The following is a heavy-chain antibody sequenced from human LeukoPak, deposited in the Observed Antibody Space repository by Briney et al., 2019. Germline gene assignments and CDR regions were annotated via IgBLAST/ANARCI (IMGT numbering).Heavy chain of an antibody. Sequence: GGSLRLSCVAPGFTFSSYSMNWVRQAPGKGLEWVSSISSSSSYIYYADSVKGRFTISRDNAKNSLYLQMNSLRAEDTAVYYCARGPYSSSYYFDYWGQGTLVTVSS. CDR2: ISSSSSYI. CDR1: GFTFSSYS. CDR3: ARGPYSSSYYFDY. J-gene: IGHJ4*02. V-gene: IGHV3-21*01. D-gene: IGHD6-6*01.